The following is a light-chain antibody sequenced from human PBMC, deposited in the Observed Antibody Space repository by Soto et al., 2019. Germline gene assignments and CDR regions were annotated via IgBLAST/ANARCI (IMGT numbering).Light chain of an antibody. Sequence: QSALTQPASVSGSPGQSITISCTGTSSDVGGYNYVSWYQQHPGKAPKLMIYDVNHRPSGVSNRFSGSKSGNTASLTISGLQAEDEADYYCSSYSGSSTLVVFGGETKLTVL. V-gene: IGLV2-14*03. CDR3: SSYSGSSTLVV. J-gene: IGLJ2*01. CDR1: SSDVGGYNY. CDR2: DVN.